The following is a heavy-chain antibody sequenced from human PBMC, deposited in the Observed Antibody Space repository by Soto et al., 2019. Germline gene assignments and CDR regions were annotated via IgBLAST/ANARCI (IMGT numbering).Heavy chain of an antibody. D-gene: IGHD3-3*01. J-gene: IGHJ4*01. V-gene: IGHV3-23*01. Sequence: EVQLLEPGGGLVKPRGSLRLSCVASGFTFGSYAMSWVRQAPGQGLAWVSTISGGDTTQYADSVKGRVTISRDKAKNTLYLHMNALRVEDTAVYYCAPLWDIAGFWTDWGHGTMVAVCS. CDR3: APLWDIAGFWTD. CDR1: GFTFGSYA. CDR2: ISGGDTT.